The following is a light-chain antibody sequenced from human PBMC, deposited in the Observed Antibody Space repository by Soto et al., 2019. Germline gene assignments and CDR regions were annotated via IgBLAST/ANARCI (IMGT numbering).Light chain of an antibody. J-gene: IGKJ1*01. CDR3: QQYNMGT. Sequence: DIQMTQSPSTLSASVGDRVTITCRASQSISSWLAWYQQKPGKAPKLLIYDASSLESGVPSRFSGSGSGTEFTLTISSLQPDDFATYYCQQYNMGTFGQGTKVEIK. CDR1: QSISSW. V-gene: IGKV1-5*01. CDR2: DAS.